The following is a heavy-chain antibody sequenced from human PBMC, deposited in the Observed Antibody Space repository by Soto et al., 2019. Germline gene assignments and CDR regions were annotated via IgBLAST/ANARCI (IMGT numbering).Heavy chain of an antibody. CDR2: IDWDDDK. J-gene: IGHJ4*02. CDR1: GFSLSTSGMR. Sequence: GPTLVNPTQTLTLTCTFSGFSLSTSGMRVSWIRQPPGKALEWLARIDWDDDKFYSTSLKTRLTISKDTSKNQVVLTMTNMDPVDTATYCGAREGGHGFSFGCWGKGSLVAVSS. CDR3: AREGGHGFSFGC. D-gene: IGHD3-16*01. V-gene: IGHV2-70*04.